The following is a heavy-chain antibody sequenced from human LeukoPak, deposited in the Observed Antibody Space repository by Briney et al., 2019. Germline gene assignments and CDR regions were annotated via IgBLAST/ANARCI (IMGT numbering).Heavy chain of an antibody. CDR1: GYTFTGYY. CDR3: ARYAGNSPIDYYFDF. Sequence: GASVKVSCKASGYTFTGYYMHWVRQAPGLGLEWMGWINPNSGGTNYAQKFQGRVTMTRDTSISTAYLQWTSLKASDTAMYYCARYAGNSPIDYYFDFWGQGTLVTVSS. CDR2: INPNSGGT. J-gene: IGHJ4*02. V-gene: IGHV1-2*02. D-gene: IGHD4-23*01.